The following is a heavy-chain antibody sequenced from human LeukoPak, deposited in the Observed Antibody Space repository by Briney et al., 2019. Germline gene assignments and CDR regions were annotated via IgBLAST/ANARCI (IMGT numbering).Heavy chain of an antibody. CDR3: ARLRGFGADYYYYYMDV. D-gene: IGHD3-10*01. V-gene: IGHV4-4*02. Sequence: KPSETLSLTCAVSGGSISSSNWWNWVRQPPGKGLEWIGEIHHSGRTNYNPPLKSRVTISVDKSKNQFSLKLSSVTAADTAVYYCARLRGFGADYYYYYMDVWGKGTTVTVSS. CDR2: IHHSGRT. CDR1: GGSISSSNW. J-gene: IGHJ6*03.